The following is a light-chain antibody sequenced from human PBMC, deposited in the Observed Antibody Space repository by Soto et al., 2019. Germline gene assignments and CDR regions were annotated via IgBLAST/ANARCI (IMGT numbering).Light chain of an antibody. Sequence: QSVLTQPASVSGSPGQSITISCTGTSSDVGSYNLVSWCQQHPGKAPKLMIYEGSKRPSGVSNRFSGSKSGNTASLTISGLQAEDEADYYCCSYAGSSTYVVFGGGTKVT. V-gene: IGLV2-23*01. CDR3: CSYAGSSTYVV. CDR2: EGS. CDR1: SSDVGSYNL. J-gene: IGLJ2*01.